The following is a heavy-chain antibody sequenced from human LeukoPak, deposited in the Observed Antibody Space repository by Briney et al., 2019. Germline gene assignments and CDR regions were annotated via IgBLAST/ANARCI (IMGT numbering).Heavy chain of an antibody. CDR1: GYTFISYT. Sequence: ASVKVSCEASGYTFISYTLHWVRQAPGQRLEWMGWINTGNGNTKYSQKFQGRVTITRDTSASTTYMELGNLGSEDTAVYYCARDPFYGDYYFDYWGRGTLVTVSS. V-gene: IGHV1-3*04. CDR2: INTGNGNT. CDR3: ARDPFYGDYYFDY. J-gene: IGHJ4*02. D-gene: IGHD4-17*01.